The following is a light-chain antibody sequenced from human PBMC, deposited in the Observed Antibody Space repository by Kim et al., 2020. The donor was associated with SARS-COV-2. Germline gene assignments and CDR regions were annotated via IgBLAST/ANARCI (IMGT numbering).Light chain of an antibody. CDR1: QRVLYRSNNTNY. CDR2: WAS. J-gene: IGKJ2*01. V-gene: IGKV4-1*01. CDR3: QQYYSTPLT. Sequence: RATINCKSSQRVLYRSNNTNYLAWYQQKPGQPPKLLIYWASTRESGVPDRFSGSGSGTDFTLTISSLQAEDVAVYYCQQYYSTPLTFGQGTKLEI.